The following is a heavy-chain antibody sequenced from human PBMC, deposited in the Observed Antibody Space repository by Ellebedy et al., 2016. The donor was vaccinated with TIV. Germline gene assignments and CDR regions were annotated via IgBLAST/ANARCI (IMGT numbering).Heavy chain of an antibody. V-gene: IGHV3-23*01. J-gene: IGHJ4*02. D-gene: IGHD3-10*01. Sequence: GESLKISCVASGCTFSTYAMRWFRQAPGKGVEWVSALTTGCVTFYADSVKGRFTISRDSSKNTLYLQMNSLRVEDPAIYFCAKDSGRSGWISDYWGQGTLVTVSS. CDR3: AKDSGRSGWISDY. CDR1: GCTFSTYA. CDR2: LTTGCVT.